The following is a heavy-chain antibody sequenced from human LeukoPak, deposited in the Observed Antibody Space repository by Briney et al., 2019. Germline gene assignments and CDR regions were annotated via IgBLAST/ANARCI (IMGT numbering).Heavy chain of an antibody. Sequence: GRSLRLSCAASGFTFSNYFMHWVRQAPGKGLEWVADIASDGSHTFYVESVKGRFTISRDNSKNTLYLQMNSLGPEDTAVYFCARERQDTVIHSGAFDIWGEGTMVTVSS. CDR1: GFTFSNYF. D-gene: IGHD2-21*02. J-gene: IGHJ3*02. V-gene: IGHV3-30-3*01. CDR3: ARERQDTVIHSGAFDI. CDR2: IASDGSHT.